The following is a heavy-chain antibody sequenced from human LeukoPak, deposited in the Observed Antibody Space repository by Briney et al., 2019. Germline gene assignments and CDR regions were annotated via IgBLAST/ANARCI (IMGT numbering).Heavy chain of an antibody. V-gene: IGHV4-39*07. Sequence: SETLSLTCTVSGGSISSSSYYWGWIRQPPGKGLEWIGSIYYSGSTYYNPSLKSRVTISVDTSKNQFSLKLSSVTAADTAVYYCARERGYSYGYGLGYFDYWGQGTLVTVSS. D-gene: IGHD5-18*01. CDR3: ARERGYSYGYGLGYFDY. CDR2: IYYSGST. CDR1: GGSISSSSYY. J-gene: IGHJ4*02.